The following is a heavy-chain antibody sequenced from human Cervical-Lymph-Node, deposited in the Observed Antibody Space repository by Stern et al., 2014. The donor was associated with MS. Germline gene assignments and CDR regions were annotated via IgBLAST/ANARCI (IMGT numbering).Heavy chain of an antibody. CDR2: IHYSGST. V-gene: IGHV4-31*03. J-gene: IGHJ3*02. CDR1: GGSISSGDYY. CDR3: ARGLWFGESNTFDI. D-gene: IGHD3-10*01. Sequence: QVQLQESGPGLAKPSRTLSLTCTVSGGSISSGDYYWSWIRQHPGKGLEWIGYIHYSGSTYYNPSLKSRVIISVDTSKNRFSLKLSSVTAADTAVYYCARGLWFGESNTFDIWGQGTMVTVSS.